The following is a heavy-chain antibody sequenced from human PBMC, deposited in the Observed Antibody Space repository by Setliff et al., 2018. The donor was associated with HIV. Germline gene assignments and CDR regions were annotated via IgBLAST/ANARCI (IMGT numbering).Heavy chain of an antibody. V-gene: IGHV5-51*01. J-gene: IGHJ4*02. CDR1: GYSFTTYW. D-gene: IGHD3-10*01. CDR3: GRSGKSGELYAY. CDR2: IYPIDSDT. Sequence: GESLKISCKGSGYSFTTYWIGWVRQMPGRGLEWMGIIYPIDSDTKYSPSFWGRVTISVDNSTNTAYLHWNSLRPADTAMYYCGRSGKSGELYAYWGQGTQVTVSS.